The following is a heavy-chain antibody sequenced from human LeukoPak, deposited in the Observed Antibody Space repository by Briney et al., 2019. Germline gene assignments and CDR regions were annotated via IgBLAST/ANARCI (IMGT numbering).Heavy chain of an antibody. V-gene: IGHV4-59*01. D-gene: IGHD5-24*01. CDR1: GFTFDDCA. Sequence: GSLRLSCAASGFTFDDCAMHWVRQAPGKGLEWIGYIYYSGSTNYNPSLKSRVTISVDTSKNQFSLKLSSVTAADTAVYYCARGGDGYNDGLFDYWGQGTLVTVSS. CDR3: ARGGDGYNDGLFDY. CDR2: IYYSGST. J-gene: IGHJ4*02.